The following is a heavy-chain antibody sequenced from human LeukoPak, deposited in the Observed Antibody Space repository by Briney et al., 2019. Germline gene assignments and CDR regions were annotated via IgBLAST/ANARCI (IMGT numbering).Heavy chain of an antibody. V-gene: IGHV4-4*07. CDR1: GGSISSYY. D-gene: IGHD1-14*01. J-gene: IGHJ3*02. Sequence: SETLSLTCTVSGGSISSYYRSWIRQPAGKGLEWIGRIYTSGSTNYNPSLKSRVTMSVDTSKNQFSLKLSSVTAADTAVYYCAGARASAKPIDIWGQGTMVTVSS. CDR2: IYTSGST. CDR3: AGARASAKPIDI.